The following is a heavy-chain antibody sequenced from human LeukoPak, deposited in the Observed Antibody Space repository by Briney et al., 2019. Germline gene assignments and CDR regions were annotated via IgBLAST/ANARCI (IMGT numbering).Heavy chain of an antibody. CDR1: GFTFSSYS. J-gene: IGHJ3*02. Sequence: GGSLRLSCAASGFTFSSYSMNWVRQAPGKGLEWVSSISSSSSYIYYADSVKGRFTISRDNAKNSLYLQMNSLRAEDTAVYYCARAGYSYERGAFDIWGQGTMVTVSS. CDR3: ARAGYSYERGAFDI. CDR2: ISSSSSYI. V-gene: IGHV3-21*01. D-gene: IGHD5-18*01.